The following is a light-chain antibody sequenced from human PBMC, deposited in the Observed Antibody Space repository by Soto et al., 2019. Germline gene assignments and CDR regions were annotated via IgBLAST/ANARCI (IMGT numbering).Light chain of an antibody. V-gene: IGKV3-20*01. J-gene: IGKJ1*01. CDR3: QQYGSSGT. CDR2: GAS. CDR1: QSVSNNY. Sequence: EIVLTQSPGTLSLYPGERATLSCRASQSVSNNYLAWYQQKPGQPPRLLIYGASNRATGIPDRFSGSGSGTDFTLTISRLEPEDFAVYYCQQYGSSGTFGQGTKVDIK.